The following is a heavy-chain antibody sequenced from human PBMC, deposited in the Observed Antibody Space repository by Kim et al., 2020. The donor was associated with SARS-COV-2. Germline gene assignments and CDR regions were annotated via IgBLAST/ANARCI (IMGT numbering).Heavy chain of an antibody. D-gene: IGHD4-4*01. CDR1: GFTFSSYA. V-gene: IGHV3-23*01. J-gene: IGHJ4*02. Sequence: GGSLRLSCAASGFTFSSYAMNWVRQAPGKGLQWVSSISRGGTTYYADSVKGRFTISRDNSKNTLYLQINSVRAEDTAVYYCAKSDRIQSVSQETPPDYWGQGTLVTVSS. CDR3: AKSDRIQSVSQETPPDY. CDR2: ISRGGTT.